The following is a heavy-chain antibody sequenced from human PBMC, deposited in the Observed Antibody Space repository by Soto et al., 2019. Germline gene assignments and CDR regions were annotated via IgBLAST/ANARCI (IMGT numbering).Heavy chain of an antibody. CDR2: IWYDGSNK. CDR3: ARDSQTYYDYVWGSYRDYWYFDL. D-gene: IGHD3-16*02. V-gene: IGHV3-33*01. Sequence: QVQLVESGGGVVQPGRSLRLSCAASGFTFSSYGMHWVRQAPGKGLEWVAVIWYDGSNKYYADSVKGRFTISRDNSKNTLYLQMNSLRAEGTAVYYCARDSQTYYDYVWGSYRDYWYFDLWGRGTLVTVSS. CDR1: GFTFSSYG. J-gene: IGHJ2*01.